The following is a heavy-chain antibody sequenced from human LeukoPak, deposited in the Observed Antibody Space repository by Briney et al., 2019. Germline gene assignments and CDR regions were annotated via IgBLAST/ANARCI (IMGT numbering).Heavy chain of an antibody. CDR1: GYTFTSYY. Sequence: ASVKVSCKASGYTFTSYYMHWVRQAPGQGLEWTGISNPSGGSTSYAQKFQGRVTMTRDMSTSTVYMELSSLRSEDTAVYYCARANDILTGYYHPVPFDYWGQGTLVTVSS. CDR2: SNPSGGST. V-gene: IGHV1-46*01. J-gene: IGHJ4*02. D-gene: IGHD3-9*01. CDR3: ARANDILTGYYHPVPFDY.